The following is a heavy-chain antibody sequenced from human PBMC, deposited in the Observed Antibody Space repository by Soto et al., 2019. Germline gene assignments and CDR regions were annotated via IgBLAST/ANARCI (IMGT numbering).Heavy chain of an antibody. CDR3: ARALRNDLVDY. CDR1: GGSISRYF. J-gene: IGHJ4*02. CDR2: IYYTGST. V-gene: IGHV4-59*12. Sequence: QVQLQESGPGLVKPSETLSLTCTVSGGSISRYFWGWIRQPPGKGLELIGYIYYTGSTNYRPSLKNRVTISVDPSQSQVSLKLNSVTAAGTAVYFCARALRNDLVDYWGQGALVTVSS. D-gene: IGHD3-16*01.